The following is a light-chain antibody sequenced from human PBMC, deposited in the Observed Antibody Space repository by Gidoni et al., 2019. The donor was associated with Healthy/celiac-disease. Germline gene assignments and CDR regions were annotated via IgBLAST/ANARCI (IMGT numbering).Light chain of an antibody. Sequence: QSALTQPASVSWSPGQSITISCTGTGSDVGGYNYVSWYQQHPGKAPKLMIYEVSNRPSGVSNRFSGSKSGNTASLTISGLQAEDEADYYCSSYTSSSTKVFGGGTKLTVL. J-gene: IGLJ3*02. CDR2: EVS. V-gene: IGLV2-14*01. CDR1: GSDVGGYNY. CDR3: SSYTSSSTKV.